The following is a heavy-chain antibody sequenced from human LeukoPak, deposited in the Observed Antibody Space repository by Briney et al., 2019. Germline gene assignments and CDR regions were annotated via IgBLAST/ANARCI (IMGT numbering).Heavy chain of an antibody. CDR3: ATRLGIAVASYYFDY. CDR1: GGSISSSSYY. CDR2: IYYSGST. Sequence: SETLSLTCTVSGGSISSSSYYWGWIRQPPGKGLEWIGSIYYSGSTYYNPSLKSRVTISVDTSKNQFSLKLSSVIAADTAVYYCATRLGIAVASYYFDYWGQGTLVTVSS. D-gene: IGHD6-19*01. V-gene: IGHV4-39*01. J-gene: IGHJ4*02.